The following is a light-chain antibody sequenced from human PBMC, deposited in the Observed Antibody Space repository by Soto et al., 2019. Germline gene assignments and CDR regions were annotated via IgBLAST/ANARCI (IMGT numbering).Light chain of an antibody. CDR3: QQYYSPPYT. Sequence: ETVVTQSPATLSVSPGERATLSCRASQSVTTNLAWYQQKSGQAPRLLIYGASTRATGVPARFSGSGSGTEFTLTISSLQSEDFAVYYCQQYYSPPYTFGQGTKLEIK. CDR2: GAS. J-gene: IGKJ2*01. V-gene: IGKV3-15*01. CDR1: QSVTTN.